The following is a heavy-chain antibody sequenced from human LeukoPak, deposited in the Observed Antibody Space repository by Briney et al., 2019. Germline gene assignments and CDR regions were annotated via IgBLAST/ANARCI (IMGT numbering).Heavy chain of an antibody. Sequence: GGSLRLSCATSGLTFSNAWMSWVRQAPGKGLEWVAKIKPDGSEKYYVDSVKGRFTISRDNAKNSLYLQMSSLSAEDTAIYYCLAAGGYWGQGTLVTVSS. J-gene: IGHJ4*02. CDR2: IKPDGSEK. D-gene: IGHD3-10*01. CDR1: GLTFSNAW. CDR3: LAAGGY. V-gene: IGHV3-7*01.